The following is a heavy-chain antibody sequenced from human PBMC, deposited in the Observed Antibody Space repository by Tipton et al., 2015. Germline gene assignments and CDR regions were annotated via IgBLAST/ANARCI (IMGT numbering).Heavy chain of an antibody. Sequence: SLRLSCVGSGFAFHAYAMSWVRQAPGKGLEWVSAISGSGGSTCYADSVKGRFTISRDNSKDTLYLQMNSLRADDTAVYYCAKQFLDADWGQGTLVTVSP. CDR3: AKQFLDAD. CDR2: ISGSGGST. V-gene: IGHV3-23*01. CDR1: GFAFHAYA. J-gene: IGHJ4*02. D-gene: IGHD1-1*01.